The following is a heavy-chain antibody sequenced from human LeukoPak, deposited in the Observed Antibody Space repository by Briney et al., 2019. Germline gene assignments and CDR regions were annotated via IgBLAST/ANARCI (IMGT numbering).Heavy chain of an antibody. J-gene: IGHJ4*02. V-gene: IGHV3-7*01. CDR2: IKQDGSER. Sequence: GGSLRLSCTASGFTFSSYWMSWVRQAPGKGLEWVANIKQDGSERDYVDSVRGRFTISRDNAKNSLYLQMDSLRAEDTAMYYCARDYGYYDYVWGSFRPALFDYWGQVTLVAVSS. CDR3: ARDYGYYDYVWGSFRPALFDY. D-gene: IGHD3-16*02. CDR1: GFTFSSYW.